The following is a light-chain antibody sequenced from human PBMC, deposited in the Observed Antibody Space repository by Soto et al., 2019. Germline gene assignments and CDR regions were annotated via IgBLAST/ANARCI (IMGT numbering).Light chain of an antibody. CDR3: QQYSKWLLA. J-gene: IGKJ4*01. CDR1: QSVDSR. V-gene: IGKV3-15*01. CDR2: GAS. Sequence: EVVLTQSPATLSVSPGEGATLSCKASQSVDSRLAWYQQKPGQAPRLLIEGASSRGTDIPARFSGSGSGTEFTLTITSLQSEDFAVYYCQQYSKWLLAFGGGTRVEIK.